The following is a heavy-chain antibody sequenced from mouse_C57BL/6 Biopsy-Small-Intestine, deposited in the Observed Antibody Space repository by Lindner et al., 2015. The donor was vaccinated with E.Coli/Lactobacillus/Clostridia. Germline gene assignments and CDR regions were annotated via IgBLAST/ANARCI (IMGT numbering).Heavy chain of an antibody. CDR1: GFNIKDYY. Sequence: VQLQESGAELVKPGASVKLSCTASGFNIKDYYLRWVKQRTEQGLEWIGRIDPEDGETKYAPKFQGKATMTADTSSNTTYVQLSSLTSEDTAVYYCANYDNTFAYWGQGTTLTVSS. V-gene: IGHV14-2*01. D-gene: IGHD1-1*01. CDR3: ANYDNTFAY. J-gene: IGHJ2*01. CDR2: IDPEDGET.